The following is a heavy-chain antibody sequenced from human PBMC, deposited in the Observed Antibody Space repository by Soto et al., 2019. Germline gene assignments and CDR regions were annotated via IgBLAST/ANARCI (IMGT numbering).Heavy chain of an antibody. V-gene: IGHV1-3*01. CDR3: AGTYGDYFSFDY. D-gene: IGHD4-17*01. J-gene: IGHJ4*02. CDR1: GYTFTSYA. CDR2: INAGNGNT. Sequence: QVQLVQSGAEVKKPGASVKVSCKASGYTFTSYAMHWVRQAPGQRLEWMGWINAGNGNTKYSQKFQGRVTITRHTSASKASVRRGNVRSEDTAVYSWAGTYGDYFSFDYWGQGTLVTVSS.